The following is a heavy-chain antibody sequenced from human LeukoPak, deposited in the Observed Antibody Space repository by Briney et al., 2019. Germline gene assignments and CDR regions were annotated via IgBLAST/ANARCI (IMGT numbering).Heavy chain of an antibody. V-gene: IGHV3-23*01. CDR1: GFTFSSYA. J-gene: IGHJ3*02. CDR2: ISGSGGST. CDR3: AKDLGYCGGECYLLVAFDI. Sequence: GGSLRLSCAASGFTFSSYAMSWVRQAPGKGLEWVSAISGSGGSTYYADSVKGRFTISRDNSKNTLYLQMNSLRAEDTAVYYCAKDLGYCGGECYLLVAFDIWGQGTLVTVSS. D-gene: IGHD2-21*01.